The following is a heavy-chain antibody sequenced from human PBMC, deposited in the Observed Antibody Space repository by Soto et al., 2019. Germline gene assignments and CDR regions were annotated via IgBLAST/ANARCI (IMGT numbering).Heavy chain of an antibody. CDR2: ISYDGSNK. J-gene: IGHJ6*02. V-gene: IGHV3-30*18. D-gene: IGHD4-17*01. CDR3: AKDRHDYGLYCMDV. CDR1: GFTFSNYA. Sequence: QVQLVESGGGVVQPGRSLRLSCAASGFTFSNYAMHWFRQAPGKGLEWVTLISYDGSNKYYADSVKGRFTISRDNSKNTLYLQMNTLRAEDTAVYYCAKDRHDYGLYCMDVWGQGTTVTVSS.